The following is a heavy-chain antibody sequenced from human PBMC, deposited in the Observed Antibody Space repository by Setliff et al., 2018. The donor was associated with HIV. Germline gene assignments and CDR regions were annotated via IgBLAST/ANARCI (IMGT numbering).Heavy chain of an antibody. Sequence: GGSLRLSCATSGFTFEISDMSWVRQAPGKGLEXVSSISSGGIIKNYSGSVXGRFTISRDNANDTVYLQMSSLRAEDTAVYYCAKGGXXDRRTFIDYWGQGTPXTVSS. CDR3: AKGGXXDRRTFIDY. V-gene: IGHV3-23*01. CDR1: GFTFEISD. J-gene: IGHJ4*02. D-gene: IGHD3-16*01. CDR2: ISSGGIIK.